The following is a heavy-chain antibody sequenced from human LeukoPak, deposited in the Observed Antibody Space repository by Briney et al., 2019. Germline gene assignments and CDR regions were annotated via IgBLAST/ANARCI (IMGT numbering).Heavy chain of an antibody. Sequence: GESLKISCKGSGYRFTSYWISWVRQMPGKGLEWMGRIDPSDSYTNYSPSFQGHVTISADKSISTAYLQWSSLKASDTAMYYCARQHSGYDYYFDYWGQGTLVTVSS. J-gene: IGHJ4*02. CDR2: IDPSDSYT. D-gene: IGHD5-12*01. CDR1: GYRFTSYW. CDR3: ARQHSGYDYYFDY. V-gene: IGHV5-10-1*01.